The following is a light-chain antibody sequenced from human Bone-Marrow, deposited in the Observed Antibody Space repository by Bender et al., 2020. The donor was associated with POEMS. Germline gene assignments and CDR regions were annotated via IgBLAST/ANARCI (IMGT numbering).Light chain of an antibody. J-gene: IGLJ3*02. CDR2: DDS. CDR1: NIGGKS. Sequence: SYVLTQPPSVSVAPGQTATITCGGNNIGGKSVHWYQQQPGQAPVLVVYDDSDRPSGIPERFSGSTSGTIVTLTISGVQTEDEAAYYCQSADTSGSYPEVFGGGTNLIVL. CDR3: QSADTSGSYPEV. V-gene: IGLV3-21*02.